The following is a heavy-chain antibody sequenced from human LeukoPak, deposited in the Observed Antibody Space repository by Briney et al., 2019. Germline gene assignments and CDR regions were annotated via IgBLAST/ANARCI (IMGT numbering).Heavy chain of an antibody. J-gene: IGHJ3*02. CDR1: GFTFSSYS. V-gene: IGHV3-21*01. Sequence: GGSLRLSCAASGFTFSSYSMNWVRQAPGKGLEWVSSISSSSSYIYYADSVKGQFTISRDNAKNSLYLQMNSLRAEDTAVYYCARDRIVVVPAARDDAFDIWGQGTMVTVSS. CDR2: ISSSSSYI. D-gene: IGHD2-2*01. CDR3: ARDRIVVVPAARDDAFDI.